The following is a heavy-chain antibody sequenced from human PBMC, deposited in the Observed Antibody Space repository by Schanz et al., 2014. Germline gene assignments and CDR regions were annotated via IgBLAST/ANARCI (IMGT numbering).Heavy chain of an antibody. CDR1: GGSISSDSYS. V-gene: IGHV4-61*02. J-gene: IGHJ6*03. CDR3: AGGRGEVATIFHYYYFYYMDV. CDR2: ISTSGST. Sequence: QVQLQESGPGLVKPSETLSLTCTVSGGSISSDSYSWSWIRQPAGKGLEWIARISTSGSTNYNPSRKSRRTIPLDPSKNHLSRKLSSVTAADTAVYYCAGGRGEVATIFHYYYFYYMDVWGKGTTVSVSS. D-gene: IGHD5-12*01.